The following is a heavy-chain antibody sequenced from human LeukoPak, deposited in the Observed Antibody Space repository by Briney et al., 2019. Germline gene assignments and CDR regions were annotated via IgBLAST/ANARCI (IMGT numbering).Heavy chain of an antibody. Sequence: TGGSLRLSCAASGFTFSSYALSWVRQAPGQGLEWVSTTSGNGDYTYYAESVKGRFTISRDISQNTLYLQMNTLRAEDTAVYYCAKGCSASYGSDFDFWGQGTLVTVSS. CDR1: GFTFSSYA. CDR2: TSGNGDYT. CDR3: AKGCSASYGSDFDF. V-gene: IGHV3-23*01. J-gene: IGHJ4*01. D-gene: IGHD2-15*01.